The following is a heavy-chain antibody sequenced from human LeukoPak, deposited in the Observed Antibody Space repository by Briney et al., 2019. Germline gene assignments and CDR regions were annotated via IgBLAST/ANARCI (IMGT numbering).Heavy chain of an antibody. CDR2: IYHSGST. CDR1: GGSISSSSYY. D-gene: IGHD6-19*01. V-gene: IGHV4-61*05. Sequence: SETLSLTCTVSGGSISSSSYYWGWIRQTPGKGLEWIGEIYHSGSTSYNPSLKNRVTISVDKSNNRFSLRLTSVTAADTAMYYCAANGWYCLDHWGQGALVTVSS. J-gene: IGHJ1*01. CDR3: AANGWYCLDH.